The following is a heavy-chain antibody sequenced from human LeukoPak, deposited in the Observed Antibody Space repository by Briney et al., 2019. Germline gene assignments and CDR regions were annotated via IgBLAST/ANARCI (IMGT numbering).Heavy chain of an antibody. D-gene: IGHD6-6*01. CDR1: GGSISSGSYY. V-gene: IGHV4-61*02. CDR2: IYTSGST. CDR3: ARGYSSSSVDY. J-gene: IGHJ4*02. Sequence: PSQTLSPTCTVSGGSISSGSYYWSWIRQPAGKGLEWIGRIYTSGSTNYNPSLKSRVTISVDTSKNQFSLKLSSVTAADTAVYYCARGYSSSSVDYWGQGTLVTVSS.